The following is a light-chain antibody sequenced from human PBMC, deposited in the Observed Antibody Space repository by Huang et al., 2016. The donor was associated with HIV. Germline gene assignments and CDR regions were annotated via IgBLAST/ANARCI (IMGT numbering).Light chain of an antibody. V-gene: IGKV1-8*01. J-gene: IGKJ3*01. CDR1: QGINNF. Sequence: IRMTQSPSSLSASTGDRVTITFRANQGINNFLAWYQQRPGSVPKLLIYAASTLQSGVPSRFSGNGSGTDFTLTIGCLHSEDVATYYCQQYDIHPLTFGPGTRVDIK. CDR3: QQYDIHPLT. CDR2: AAS.